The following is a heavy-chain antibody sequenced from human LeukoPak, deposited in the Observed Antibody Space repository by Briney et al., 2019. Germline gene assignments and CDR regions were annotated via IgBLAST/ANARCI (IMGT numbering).Heavy chain of an antibody. CDR1: GYSISSGYY. D-gene: IGHD3-10*01. J-gene: IGHJ4*02. CDR2: IYHSGST. V-gene: IGHV4-38-2*02. CDR3: AREPRYNKMRDYFDY. Sequence: SETLSLTCAVSGYSISSGYYWRWIRQPPGKGLEWIGSIYHSGSTYYNPSLKSRVTISVDTSKNQFSLKLSSVTAADTAVYYCAREPRYNKMRDYFDYWGQGTLVTVSS.